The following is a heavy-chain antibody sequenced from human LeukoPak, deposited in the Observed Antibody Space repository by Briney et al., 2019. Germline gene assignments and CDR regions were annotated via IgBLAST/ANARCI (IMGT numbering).Heavy chain of an antibody. V-gene: IGHV3-23*01. Sequence: PGGSLRLSFSPSGFTFRGYAMSSVRQGPGKRPGWVLAMSGSGGSTCYADSVKGRFTISRDNSKNTLYLQMNSLRAEDTAVYYCALPPHKDFWSGFYDYWGQGTLVTVSS. CDR1: GFTFRGYA. D-gene: IGHD3-3*01. CDR2: MSGSGGST. J-gene: IGHJ4*02. CDR3: ALPPHKDFWSGFYDY.